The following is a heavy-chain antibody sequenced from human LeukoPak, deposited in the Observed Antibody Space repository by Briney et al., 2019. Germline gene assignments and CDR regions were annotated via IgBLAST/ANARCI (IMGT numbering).Heavy chain of an antibody. Sequence: GESLKISFQGSGYRFTSYWIGWVRPMPGKGLEWMGIIYPGDSDTRYSPSFQGQVTISADKSISTAYLQWSSPKASDTAMYYCARLSGYSSSSSFDYWGQGTLVTVSS. J-gene: IGHJ4*02. CDR3: ARLSGYSSSSSFDY. V-gene: IGHV5-51*01. D-gene: IGHD6-6*01. CDR2: IYPGDSDT. CDR1: GYRFTSYW.